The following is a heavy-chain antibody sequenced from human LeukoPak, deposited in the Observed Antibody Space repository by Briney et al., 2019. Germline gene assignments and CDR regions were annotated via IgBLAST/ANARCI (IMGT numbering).Heavy chain of an antibody. D-gene: IGHD7-27*01. CDR1: GFTFRKYG. CDR2: IWYDGSNQ. V-gene: IGHV3-33*01. Sequence: PGGSLRLSCTASGFTFRKYGMHWVRQAPGKGLEWVGVIWYDGSNQIYADSVKGRFTISRDNSKGTLYLQINSLRADDTSVYYCARDSNWEQPNWYLDLWGRGTLVTVSS. J-gene: IGHJ2*01. CDR3: ARDSNWEQPNWYLDL.